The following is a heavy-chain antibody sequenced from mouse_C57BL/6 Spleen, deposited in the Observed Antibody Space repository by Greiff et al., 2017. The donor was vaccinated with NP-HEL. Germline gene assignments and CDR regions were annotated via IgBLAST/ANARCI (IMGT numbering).Heavy chain of an antibody. Sequence: QVQLQQSGAELARPGASVKMSCKASGYTFTSYTMHWVKQRPGQGLEWIGYINPSSGYTKYNQKFKDKATLTADKSSSTAYMQLSSLTSEDSAVYYCAREGTDWYFDVWGTGTTVTVSS. V-gene: IGHV1-4*01. D-gene: IGHD3-3*01. CDR2: INPSSGYT. J-gene: IGHJ1*03. CDR3: AREGTDWYFDV. CDR1: GYTFTSYT.